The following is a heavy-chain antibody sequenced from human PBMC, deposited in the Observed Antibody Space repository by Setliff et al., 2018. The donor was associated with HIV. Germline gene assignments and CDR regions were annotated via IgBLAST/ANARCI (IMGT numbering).Heavy chain of an antibody. D-gene: IGHD6-13*01. CDR1: GFTFSSHA. CDR2: ISGSDIST. J-gene: IGHJ4*02. V-gene: IGHV3-23*01. CDR3: AKDVARRLAAIGRRGFFDS. Sequence: PGGSLRLSCAASGFTFSSHAMTWVRQAPRQGLELGSIISGSDISTYYADSVKGQFTISKDNSRNTLYLQMHSLTPEDTAVYYCAKDVARRLAAIGRRGFFDSWGQGTLVTVSS.